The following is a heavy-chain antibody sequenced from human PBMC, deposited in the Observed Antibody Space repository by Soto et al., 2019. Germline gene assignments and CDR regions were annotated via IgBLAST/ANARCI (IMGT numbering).Heavy chain of an antibody. CDR3: ARHYRRGSRNWFQP. V-gene: IGHV4-39*01. J-gene: IGHJ5*02. D-gene: IGHD6-19*01. Sequence: AETLSLTCRVSGGSINSISYFWGWVRQPPGTGLEWIRSIYYSGSTDYNPSLRSRVTISVDTSKNPFSLKLSSVTAADTDEFYCARHYRRGSRNWFQPWGQGTLVTVSS. CDR2: IYYSGST. CDR1: GGSINSISYF.